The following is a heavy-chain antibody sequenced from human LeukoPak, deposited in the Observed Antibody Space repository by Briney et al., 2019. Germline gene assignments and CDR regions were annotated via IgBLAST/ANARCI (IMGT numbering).Heavy chain of an antibody. V-gene: IGHV4-61*02. CDR1: GGSISSGSYY. Sequence: PSETLSLTCTVSGGSISSGSYYWSWIRQPAGKGLEWIGRIYTSGSTNYNPSLKSRVTISVDTSKNQFSLKLSSVTAADTAVYYCAREDSSGWKKYYYYYYYMDVWGKGTTVTISS. CDR3: AREDSSGWKKYYYYYYYMDV. CDR2: IYTSGST. D-gene: IGHD6-19*01. J-gene: IGHJ6*03.